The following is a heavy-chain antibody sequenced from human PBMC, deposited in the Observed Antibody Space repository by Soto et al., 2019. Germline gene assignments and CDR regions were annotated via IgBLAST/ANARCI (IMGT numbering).Heavy chain of an antibody. V-gene: IGHV2-5*01. CDR3: IHRRRDAGPNGDY. CDR1: GFSLTTDGEG. Sequence: QITLKESGPTLVTPTQTLTLTCSFSGFSLTTDGEGVGWVRQPPGKALEWLALIYWSDSKRYSPSLKNRLTVTKDDSKNQVFLTMTNMDPVDTATYYCIHRRRDAGPNGDYWGQGTLVTVSS. D-gene: IGHD3-16*01. CDR2: IYWSDSK. J-gene: IGHJ4*02.